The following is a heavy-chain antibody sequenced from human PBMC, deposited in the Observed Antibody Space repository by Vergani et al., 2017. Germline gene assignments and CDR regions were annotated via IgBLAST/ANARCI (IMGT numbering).Heavy chain of an antibody. CDR2: IYYSGST. J-gene: IGHJ6*03. V-gene: IGHV4-59*01. D-gene: IGHD2-8*01. CDR3: ARVGGRRYCTNGVCYYYYYMDG. CDR1: GGPISSYY. Sequence: QVQLQESGPGLVKPSETLSLTCTVSGGPISSYYWSWIRQPPGKGLEGIGYIYYSGSTNYNPPLKSRVTISVDTSTNQFSLKLNSVTAADTSVYYCARVGGRRYCTNGVCYYYYYMDGGGKGTTVTVS.